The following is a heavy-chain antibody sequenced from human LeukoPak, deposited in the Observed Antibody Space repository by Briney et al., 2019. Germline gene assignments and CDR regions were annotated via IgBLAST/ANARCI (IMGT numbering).Heavy chain of an antibody. CDR1: GGSFSGYY. CDR3: ARHNDNWFDP. V-gene: IGHV4-34*01. J-gene: IGHJ5*02. Sequence: PSETLSLTCALYGGSFSGYYWSWIRQPPGKGLEWIGEINHSGSTNYNPSLKSRVTISVDTSKNQFSLKLSSVTAADTAVYYCARHNDNWFDPWGQGTLVTVSS. CDR2: INHSGST. D-gene: IGHD5-24*01.